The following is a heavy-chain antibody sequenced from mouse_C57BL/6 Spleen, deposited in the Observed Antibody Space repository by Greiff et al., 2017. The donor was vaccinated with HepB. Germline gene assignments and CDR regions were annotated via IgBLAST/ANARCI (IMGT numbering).Heavy chain of an antibody. CDR2: INYDGSST. V-gene: IGHV5-16*01. CDR3: ARYYYCSSYGTFYYAMDY. CDR1: GFTFSDYY. J-gene: IGHJ4*01. D-gene: IGHD1-1*01. Sequence: DVMLVESEGGLVQPGSSMKLSCTASGFTFSDYYMAWVRQVPEKGLEWVANINYDGSSTSYLDSLKSRFIISRDNAKNILYLQMSSLKSEDTATYYCARYYYCSSYGTFYYAMDYWGQGTSVIVSS.